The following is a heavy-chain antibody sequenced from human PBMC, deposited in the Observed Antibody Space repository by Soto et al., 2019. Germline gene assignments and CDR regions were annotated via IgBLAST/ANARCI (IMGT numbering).Heavy chain of an antibody. V-gene: IGHV1-69*13. CDR1: GGTFSSYA. Sequence: GASVKVSCKASGGTFSSYAISWVRQAPGQGLEWMGGIIPIFGTANYAQKFQGRVTITADESTSTAYMELSSLRSEDTAVYYCARAGIAVAVPRYYFDYWGQGTLVTVSS. D-gene: IGHD6-19*01. CDR2: IIPIFGTA. CDR3: ARAGIAVAVPRYYFDY. J-gene: IGHJ4*02.